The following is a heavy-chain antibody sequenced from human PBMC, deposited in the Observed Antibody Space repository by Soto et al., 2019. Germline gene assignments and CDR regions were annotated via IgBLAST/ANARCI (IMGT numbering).Heavy chain of an antibody. CDR3: ARHLGNDILTGYFSADTWFYP. CDR1: GGSISSSSYY. Sequence: PSETLSLTCTVSGGSISSSSYYWGWIRQPPGKGLEWIGSIYYSGSTYYNPSLKSRVTISVDTSKNQFSLKLSSVTAADTAVYYSARHLGNDILTGYFSADTWFYPWGQGTLVTVSS. D-gene: IGHD3-9*01. CDR2: IYYSGST. V-gene: IGHV4-39*01. J-gene: IGHJ5*02.